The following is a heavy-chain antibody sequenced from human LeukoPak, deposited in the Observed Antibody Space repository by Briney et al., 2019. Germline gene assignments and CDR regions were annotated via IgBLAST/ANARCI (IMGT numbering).Heavy chain of an antibody. CDR1: GFTFSSYG. J-gene: IGHJ4*02. Sequence: GESLRLSCAASGFTFSSYGMHWVRQAPGKGLEWVAFIRYDGSNKYYADSVKGRFAISRDNSKNTLYLQMNSLRAEDTAVYYCAKEYHGSGAAPEVYFDYWGQGTLVTVSS. CDR2: IRYDGSNK. D-gene: IGHD3-10*01. V-gene: IGHV3-30*02. CDR3: AKEYHGSGAAPEVYFDY.